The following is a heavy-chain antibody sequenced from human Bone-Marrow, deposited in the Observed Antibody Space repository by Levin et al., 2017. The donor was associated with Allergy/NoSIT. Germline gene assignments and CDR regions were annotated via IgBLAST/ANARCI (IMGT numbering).Heavy chain of an antibody. J-gene: IGHJ4*02. CDR1: GASVSSSSSA. V-gene: IGHV6-1*01. CDR2: TYYRSKWYN. Sequence: SETLSLTCAISGASVSSSSSAWNWIRQSPSRGLEWLGGTYYRSKWYNGYGVSVRSRITINPDTSKNQFSLQLNSVTPDDTAVYYCARNLHTGFDYWGQGTLVTVSS. CDR3: ARNLHTGFDY.